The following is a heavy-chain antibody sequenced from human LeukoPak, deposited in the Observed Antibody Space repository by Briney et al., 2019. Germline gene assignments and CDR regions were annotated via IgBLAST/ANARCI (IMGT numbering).Heavy chain of an antibody. CDR2: IYYSGST. J-gene: IGHJ6*03. V-gene: IGHV4-59*01. Sequence: SETLSLTCTVSGGSISSYYWSWIRQPPGKILEWIWYIYYSGSTNYNPSLKSRVTISVDTSKNQFSLKLSSVTAADTAVYYCARVPNRNPKYYYYYYMDVWGKGTTVTVSS. D-gene: IGHD2/OR15-2a*01. CDR1: GGSISSYY. CDR3: ARVPNRNPKYYYYYYMDV.